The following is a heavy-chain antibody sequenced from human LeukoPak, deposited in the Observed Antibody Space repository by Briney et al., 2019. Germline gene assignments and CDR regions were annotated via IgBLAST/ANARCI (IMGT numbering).Heavy chain of an antibody. D-gene: IGHD3-22*01. CDR3: ARDPTHYYDSSGYGPMYY. CDR2: IIPIFGTA. Sequence: SVKVSCKASGGTFSSYAIGWVRQAPGQGLEWMGRIIPIFGTANYAQKFQGRVTITTDESTSTAYMELSSLRSEDTAVYYCARDPTHYYDSSGYGPMYYWGQGTLVTVSS. CDR1: GGTFSSYA. V-gene: IGHV1-69*05. J-gene: IGHJ4*02.